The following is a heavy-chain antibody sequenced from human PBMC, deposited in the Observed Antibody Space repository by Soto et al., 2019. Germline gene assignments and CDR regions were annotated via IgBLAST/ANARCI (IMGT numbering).Heavy chain of an antibody. V-gene: IGHV4-31*03. J-gene: IGHJ4*02. CDR1: GGSISSGVYY. D-gene: IGHD1-26*01. CDR2: IYYSGST. CDR3: ARGEASGYFDY. Sequence: PSETLSLTCTVSGGSISSGVYYWSWIRQHPGKGLEWIGYIYYSGSTYYNPSLKSRVTISVDTSKNQFSLKLSSVTAADTAVYYCARGEASGYFDYWGQGTLVTVS.